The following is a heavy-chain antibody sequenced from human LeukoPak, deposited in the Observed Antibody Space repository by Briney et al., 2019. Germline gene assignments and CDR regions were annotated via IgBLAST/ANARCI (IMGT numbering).Heavy chain of an antibody. J-gene: IGHJ4*02. V-gene: IGHV3-53*01. Sequence: GSLRLSCAASGFTVSSNYMSWVRQAPGKGLEWVSVIYIVGSTYYADSVKGRFTISRDNFKNTLYLQMNSLRAEDTAVYYCAREACSSTSCYTAYFESWGQGTLVTVSS. CDR1: GFTVSSNY. D-gene: IGHD2-2*02. CDR3: AREACSSTSCYTAYFES. CDR2: IYIVGST.